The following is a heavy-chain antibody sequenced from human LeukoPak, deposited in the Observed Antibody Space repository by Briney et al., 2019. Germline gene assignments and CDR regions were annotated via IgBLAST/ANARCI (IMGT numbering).Heavy chain of an antibody. D-gene: IGHD3-10*01. Sequence: SETLSLTCTVSRGSVTSYYWSWIRQPPGKGLEWIGEINHSGGTKYNPSLKSRVTISVDTSKNQFSLKLSSVTAADTAMYYCARGGSYLSAFDIWGQGTMVTVSS. CDR2: INHSGGT. J-gene: IGHJ3*02. CDR1: RGSVTSYY. CDR3: ARGGSYLSAFDI. V-gene: IGHV4-34*01.